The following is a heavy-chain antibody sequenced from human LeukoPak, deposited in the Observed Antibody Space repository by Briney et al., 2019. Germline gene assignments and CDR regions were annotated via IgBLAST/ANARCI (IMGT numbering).Heavy chain of an antibody. CDR2: IYYTGST. J-gene: IGHJ4*02. CDR3: AREVAY. V-gene: IGHV4-39*07. Sequence: PSETLSLTCTVSGGSISSSTYYWGWIRQPPGKGPEWIGSIYYTGSTNYNPSLKSRVTISLDTSKNQFSLNLRSVTAADTAVYYCAREVAYWGQGILVTVSS. CDR1: GGSISSSTYY.